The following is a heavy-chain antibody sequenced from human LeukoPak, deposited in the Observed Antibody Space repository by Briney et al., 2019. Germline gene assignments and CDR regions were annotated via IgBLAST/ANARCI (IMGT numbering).Heavy chain of an antibody. CDR1: GYTFTGYY. V-gene: IGHV1-2*02. CDR2: INPNSGGT. CDR3: AGGVLRFLEWS. Sequence: APVKVSCKASGYTFTGYYMHWVRQAPGQGLEWMAWINPNSGGTNFAQNFQGRVTMTRDTSISTAYMELSRLRSDDTAVYYCAGGVLRFLEWSWGQGTLVTVSS. J-gene: IGHJ5*02. D-gene: IGHD3-3*01.